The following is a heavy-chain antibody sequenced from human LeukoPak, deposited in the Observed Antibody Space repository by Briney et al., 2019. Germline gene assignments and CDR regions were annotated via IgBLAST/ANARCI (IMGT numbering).Heavy chain of an antibody. D-gene: IGHD6-19*01. CDR3: ARGEPMAVAVPGYFDY. CDR2: IIPILGIA. V-gene: IGHV1-69*04. J-gene: IGHJ4*02. Sequence: SVKVSCKASGGTFSSYAISWVRQAPGQGLEWMGRIIPILGIANYAQKFQGRVTITADKSTSTAYMELSSLRSEDTAVYYCARGEPMAVAVPGYFDYWGQGTLVTVSS. CDR1: GGTFSSYA.